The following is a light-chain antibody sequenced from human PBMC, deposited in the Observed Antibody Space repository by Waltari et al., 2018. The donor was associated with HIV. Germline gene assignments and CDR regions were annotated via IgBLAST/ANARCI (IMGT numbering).Light chain of an antibody. CDR3: QEYNSYS. CDR1: QGVSSW. V-gene: IGKV1-5*03. Sequence: DIQMTQSPSSLSASVGDRVTITCRASQGVSSWLAWYQQKPGKVPNLLIYQESTLAAGVPSRFSGSGAGTDFTLTISSLQPDDFATYDCQEYNSYSFGPGTKVDIK. J-gene: IGKJ3*01. CDR2: QES.